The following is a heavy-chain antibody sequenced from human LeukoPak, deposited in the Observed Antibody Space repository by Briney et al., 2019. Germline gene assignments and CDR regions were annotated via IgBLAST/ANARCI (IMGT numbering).Heavy chain of an antibody. J-gene: IGHJ4*02. V-gene: IGHV1-69*06. Sequence: SVKVSCKASGGTFSSYAISWVRQAPGQGLEWMGGIIPIFGTANYAQKFQGRVTITADKSTSTAYMELSSLRSEDTAVYYCARGSDAYYYDSSGYYYAFDYWGQGTLVTVSS. CDR2: IIPIFGTA. CDR1: GGTFSSYA. D-gene: IGHD3-22*01. CDR3: ARGSDAYYYDSSGYYYAFDY.